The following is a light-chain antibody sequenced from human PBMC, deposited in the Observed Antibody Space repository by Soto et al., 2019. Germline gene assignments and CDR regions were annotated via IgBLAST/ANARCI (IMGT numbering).Light chain of an antibody. Sequence: EIVMTQSPATLSVSPGARATLSCRASQSVSSNLAWYQQKPGQAPRLLIYGASTRATDIPAKFSGSGSGAEFTLTISSLQSEDFAVYYCQQYNNWPRTFGQGTKVDIK. J-gene: IGKJ1*01. V-gene: IGKV3-15*01. CDR2: GAS. CDR3: QQYNNWPRT. CDR1: QSVSSN.